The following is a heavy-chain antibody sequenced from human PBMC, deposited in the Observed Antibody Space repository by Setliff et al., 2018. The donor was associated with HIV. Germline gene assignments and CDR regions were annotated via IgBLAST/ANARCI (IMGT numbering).Heavy chain of an antibody. CDR1: GFAFSGHQ. D-gene: IGHD2-2*01. V-gene: IGHV3-7*01. CDR2: IKQDGSDK. J-gene: IGHJ4*02. Sequence: PGGSLRLSCAASGFAFSGHQMSRVRQAPGKGLEWVAKIKQDGSDKYYVDSVKGRFTISRDNAKNSLYLQMNSLRAEDTAMYYCARDPLPCSSPSCYPPGYFDYWGQGTLVTVSS. CDR3: ARDPLPCSSPSCYPPGYFDY.